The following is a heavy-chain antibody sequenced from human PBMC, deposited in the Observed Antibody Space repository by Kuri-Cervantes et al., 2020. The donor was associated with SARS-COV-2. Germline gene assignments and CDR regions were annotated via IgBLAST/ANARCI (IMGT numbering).Heavy chain of an antibody. D-gene: IGHD2-15*01. CDR3: ARDGRYCSGGSCYSVIAFDI. CDR2: IYYSGST. Sequence: ESLKISCTVSGGSISSYYWSWIRQPPGKGLEWIGYIYYSGSTNYNPSLKSRVTISVDTSKNQFSLKLSSVTAADTAVYYCARDGRYCSGGSCYSVIAFDIWGQGTMVTVSS. J-gene: IGHJ3*02. CDR1: GGSISSYY. V-gene: IGHV4-59*01.